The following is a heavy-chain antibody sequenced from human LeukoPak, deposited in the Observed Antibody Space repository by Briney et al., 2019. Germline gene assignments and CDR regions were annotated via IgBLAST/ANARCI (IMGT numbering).Heavy chain of an antibody. V-gene: IGHV4-59*01. D-gene: IGHD7-27*01. CDR2: IYYSGST. J-gene: IGHJ3*02. Sequence: SGTLSLTCTVSGGSISSYYWSWIRQPPGKGLEWIGYIYYSGSTNYNPSLKSRVTISVDTSKNQFSLKLSSVTAADTAVYYCARELGHDAFDIWGQGTMVTVSS. CDR1: GGSISSYY. CDR3: ARELGHDAFDI.